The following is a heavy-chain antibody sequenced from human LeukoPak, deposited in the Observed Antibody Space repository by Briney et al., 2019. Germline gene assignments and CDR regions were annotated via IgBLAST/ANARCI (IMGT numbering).Heavy chain of an antibody. Sequence: WASVKVSCKASGYTFTGYYMHWVRQAPGQGLEWMGWINPNSGGTNYAQKLQGRVTITRDTSIDTAYMQLSRLRSDDTAVYYCAKDRYGDYEAPFHYYMDAWGRGTTVTVSS. CDR2: INPNSGGT. CDR3: AKDRYGDYEAPFHYYMDA. D-gene: IGHD5-12*01. CDR1: GYTFTGYY. V-gene: IGHV1-2*02. J-gene: IGHJ6*03.